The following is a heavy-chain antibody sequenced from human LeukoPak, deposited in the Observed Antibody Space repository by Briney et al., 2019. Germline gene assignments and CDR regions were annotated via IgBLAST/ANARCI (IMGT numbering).Heavy chain of an antibody. D-gene: IGHD3-3*01. V-gene: IGHV5-51*01. CDR3: ARHGIYDFWSGYDYYFDY. CDR1: GYSFTSYW. Sequence: PGESLKISCKGSGYSFTSYWIGWVGQMPGKGLEWMGIIYPGDSDTRYSPSFQGQVTISADKSISTAYLQWSSLKASDTAMYYCARHGIYDFWSGYDYYFDYWGQGTLVTVSS. CDR2: IYPGDSDT. J-gene: IGHJ4*02.